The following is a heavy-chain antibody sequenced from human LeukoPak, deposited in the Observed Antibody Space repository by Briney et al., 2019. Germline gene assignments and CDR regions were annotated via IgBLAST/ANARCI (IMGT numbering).Heavy chain of an antibody. Sequence: SETLSLTCTVSGGSISSSSYYWGWIRQPPGKGLEWIGSIYYSGSTYYNPSLKSRVTISVDTSKNQFSLKLSSVTAADTAVYYCARGRAYCSSTSCYRDAFDIRGQGTMVTVSS. V-gene: IGHV4-39*07. CDR3: ARGRAYCSSTSCYRDAFDI. D-gene: IGHD2-2*01. CDR2: IYYSGST. J-gene: IGHJ3*02. CDR1: GGSISSSSYY.